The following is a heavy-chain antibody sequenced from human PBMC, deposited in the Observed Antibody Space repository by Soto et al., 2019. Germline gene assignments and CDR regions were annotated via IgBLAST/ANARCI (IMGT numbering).Heavy chain of an antibody. CDR1: GFTFSSYS. Sequence: EVQLVESGGGLVKPGGSLRLSCAASGFTFSSYSMNWVRQAPGKGLEWVSSISSSSSYIYYADSVKGRFTISRDNAKNSLYLQMNSLRAEDTAVYYCANLGATVTASDAFDIWGQGTMVTVSS. V-gene: IGHV3-21*01. CDR2: ISSSSSYI. J-gene: IGHJ3*02. D-gene: IGHD4-17*01. CDR3: ANLGATVTASDAFDI.